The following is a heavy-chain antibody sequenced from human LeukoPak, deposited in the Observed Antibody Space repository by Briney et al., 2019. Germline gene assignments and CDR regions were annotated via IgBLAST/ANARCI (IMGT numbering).Heavy chain of an antibody. J-gene: IGHJ4*02. CDR2: INTNTGNP. CDR1: GYTFTGYY. Sequence: GASVKVSCKASGYTFTGYYMHWVRQAPGQGLEWMGWINTNTGNPTYAQGFIGRFVFSLDTSVSTAYLQISSLKAEDTAVYYCARDRRYSGRYGFDYWGQGTLVTVSS. CDR3: ARDRRYSGRYGFDY. V-gene: IGHV7-4-1*02. D-gene: IGHD1-26*01.